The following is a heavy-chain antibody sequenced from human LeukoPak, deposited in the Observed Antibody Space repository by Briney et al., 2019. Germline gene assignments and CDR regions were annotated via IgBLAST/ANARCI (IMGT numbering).Heavy chain of an antibody. CDR2: ISYDGSNK. CDR1: GFTFSSYA. D-gene: IGHD3-10*01. V-gene: IGHV3-30*04. CDR3: ARPIMVRGVILGSGVDY. J-gene: IGHJ4*02. Sequence: GGSLRLSCAASGFTFSSYAMHWVRQAPGKGLEWVAVISYDGSNKYYADSVKGRFTISRDNSKNTLYLQMNSLRAEDTAVYYCARPIMVRGVILGSGVDYWGQGTLVPVSS.